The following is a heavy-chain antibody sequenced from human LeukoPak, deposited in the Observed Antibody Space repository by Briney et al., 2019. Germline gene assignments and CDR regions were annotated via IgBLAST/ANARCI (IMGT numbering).Heavy chain of an antibody. D-gene: IGHD5-18*01. CDR2: TYYRSKWYN. J-gene: IGHJ4*02. CDR1: GDSVSSNSAA. CDR3: ARSWIQLWFTPKLYYFDY. V-gene: IGHV6-1*01. Sequence: SQTLSLTCAISGDSVSSNSAAWNWIRQSPSRGLEWLGRTYYRSKWYNDYAVSVKSRITINPDTSKNQFSLQLSSVTAADTAVYYCARSWIQLWFTPKLYYFDYWGQGTLVTVSS.